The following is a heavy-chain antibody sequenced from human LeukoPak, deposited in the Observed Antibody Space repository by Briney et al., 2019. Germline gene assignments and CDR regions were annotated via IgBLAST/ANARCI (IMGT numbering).Heavy chain of an antibody. V-gene: IGHV4-61*02. CDR3: ARVSEWRYCSGGSCPNWFDP. D-gene: IGHD2-15*01. CDR2: IYTSGST. J-gene: IGHJ5*02. CDR1: GGSISSSSYY. Sequence: SETLSLTCTVSGGSISSSSYYWSWIRQPAGKGLEWIGRIYTSGSTNYNPSLKSRVTMSVDTSKNQFSLKLSSVTAADTAVYYCARVSEWRYCSGGSCPNWFDPWGQGTLVTVSS.